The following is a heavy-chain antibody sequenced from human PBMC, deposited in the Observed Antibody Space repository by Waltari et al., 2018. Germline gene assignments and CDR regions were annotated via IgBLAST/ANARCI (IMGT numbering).Heavy chain of an antibody. J-gene: IGHJ6*02. D-gene: IGHD2-15*01. Sequence: QVQRVQSGAEVKKPGSSVKVSCKASGGTFSSYAISWVRQAPGKGLEWMGWIIPIFGTANYAQKFQGRVTITADESTSTAYMELSSLRSEDTAVYYCAREGYCSGGSCLFYYYYGMDVWGQGTTVTVSS. CDR2: IIPIFGTA. CDR1: GGTFSSYA. V-gene: IGHV1-69*01. CDR3: AREGYCSGGSCLFYYYYGMDV.